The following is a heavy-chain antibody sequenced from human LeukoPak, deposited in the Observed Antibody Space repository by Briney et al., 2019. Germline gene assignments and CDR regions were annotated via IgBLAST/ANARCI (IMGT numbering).Heavy chain of an antibody. Sequence: PGRPLRLSCAASGFTFSTYGMHWVRQAPGKGLEWVAVMSYDGSNKYYADSVKGRFTISRDNSKNTLYLQMNSLRAEDTAVYYCAKFVNYGSYYYYYYIDVWGKGTTVTVSS. CDR3: AKFVNYGSYYYYYYIDV. CDR2: MSYDGSNK. V-gene: IGHV3-30*18. CDR1: GFTFSTYG. D-gene: IGHD3-10*01. J-gene: IGHJ6*03.